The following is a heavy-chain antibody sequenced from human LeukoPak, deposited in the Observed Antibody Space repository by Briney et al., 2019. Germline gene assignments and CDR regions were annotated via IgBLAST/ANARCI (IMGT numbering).Heavy chain of an antibody. V-gene: IGHV1-46*01. CDR1: GYTFTSYY. Sequence: ASVKVSCKASGYTFTSYYMHWVRQAPGQGLEWMGIINPSGGSTSYAQKFQGGVTMTRDTSTSTVYMELSSLRSEDTAVYYCARAGLNYDSSGYYQDYWGQGTLVTVSS. CDR3: ARAGLNYDSSGYYQDY. J-gene: IGHJ4*02. D-gene: IGHD3-22*01. CDR2: INPSGGST.